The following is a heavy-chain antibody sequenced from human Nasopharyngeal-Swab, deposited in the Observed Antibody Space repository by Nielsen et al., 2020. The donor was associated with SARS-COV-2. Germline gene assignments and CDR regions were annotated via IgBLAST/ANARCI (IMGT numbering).Heavy chain of an antibody. D-gene: IGHD2-15*01. Sequence: SVKVSCKASGGTFSSYAISWVRQAPGQGLEWMGGIIPIFGTANYVQKFQGRVTITADESTSTAYMELSSLRSEDTAVYYCARDLVVAATDDYGDYGGWFDPWGQGTLVTVSS. V-gene: IGHV1-69*13. J-gene: IGHJ5*02. CDR2: IIPIFGTA. CDR3: ARDLVVAATDDYGDYGGWFDP. CDR1: GGTFSSYA.